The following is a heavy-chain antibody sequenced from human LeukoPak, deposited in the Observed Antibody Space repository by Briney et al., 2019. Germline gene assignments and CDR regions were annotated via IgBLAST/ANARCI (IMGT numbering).Heavy chain of an antibody. V-gene: IGHV1-69*13. J-gene: IGHJ6*04. CDR3: ASPYDSRGYTYGVAV. CDR1: GGTFSSYA. CDR2: IIPIFGTA. D-gene: IGHD3-22*01. Sequence: ASVKVSCKASGGTFSSYAISWVRQAPGQGLEWMGGIIPIFGTANYAQKFQGRVTITADESTSTAYMELSSLRSEDTAVYYCASPYDSRGYTYGVAVWGKGPTVTASS.